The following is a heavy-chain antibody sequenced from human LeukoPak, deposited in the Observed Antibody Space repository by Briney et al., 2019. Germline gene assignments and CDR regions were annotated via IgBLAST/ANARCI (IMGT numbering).Heavy chain of an antibody. CDR2: IYYSGST. V-gene: IGHV4-59*01. CDR3: ARAGLPDRHGMDV. J-gene: IGHJ6*02. CDR1: GGSISSYY. Sequence: PSETLSLTCTVSGGSISSYYWSWIRQPPGKGLEWIGYIYYSGSTNYNPSLKSRVTISVDTSKNQFSLKLSSVTAADTAVYYCARAGLPDRHGMDVWGQGTTVTVSS. D-gene: IGHD2-2*01.